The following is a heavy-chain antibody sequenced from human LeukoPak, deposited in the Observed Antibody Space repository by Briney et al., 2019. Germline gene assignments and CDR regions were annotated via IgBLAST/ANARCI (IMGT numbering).Heavy chain of an antibody. CDR3: ARDLKQQLVFFGMDV. J-gene: IGHJ6*02. Sequence: GGSLRLSCAASGFTFSSYGMHWVRQAPGKGLEWVAVIWYDGSNKCYADSVKGRFTISRDNSKNTLYLQMNSLRAEDTAVYYCARDLKQQLVFFGMDVWGQGTTVTVSS. D-gene: IGHD6-13*01. CDR2: IWYDGSNK. CDR1: GFTFSSYG. V-gene: IGHV3-33*01.